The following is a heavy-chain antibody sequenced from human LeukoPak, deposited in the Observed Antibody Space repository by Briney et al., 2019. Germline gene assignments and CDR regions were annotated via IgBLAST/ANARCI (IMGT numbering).Heavy chain of an antibody. CDR1: GYTFTSYA. CDR3: AREYCSGGSCYSMFEP. J-gene: IGHJ5*02. D-gene: IGHD2-15*01. V-gene: IGHV7-4-1*01. Sequence: ASVKDTFKASGYTFTSYAMHSVRQAPGQGLEWMGWINTNTGNPTYAQGFTGRFVFYLVTSVSTAYVQICSLKAEDTAVYYFAREYCSGGSCYSMFEPWGQGTRV. CDR2: INTNTGNP.